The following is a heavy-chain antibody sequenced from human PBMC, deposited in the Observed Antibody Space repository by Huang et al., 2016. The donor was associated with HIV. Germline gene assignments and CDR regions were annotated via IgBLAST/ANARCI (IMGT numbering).Heavy chain of an antibody. CDR2: VRSKAFGGAA. D-gene: IGHD4-17*01. J-gene: IGHJ6*03. CDR1: GFIFNDFA. CDR3: SPSGDDYFYFYMDV. V-gene: IGHV3-49*03. Sequence: QLVESGGDSVQSGRSLRLSCRGSGFIFNDFAINWFRPSPGKGLEWIGFVRSKAFGGAAKSAPSVKDRFTVSRDEAKNVAFLQMDNLQVDDTAIYYCSPSGDDYFYFYMDVWGNGTTVIVS.